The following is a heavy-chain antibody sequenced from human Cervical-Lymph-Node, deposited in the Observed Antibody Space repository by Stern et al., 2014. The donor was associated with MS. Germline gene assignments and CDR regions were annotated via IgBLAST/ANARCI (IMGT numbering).Heavy chain of an antibody. V-gene: IGHV4-39*02. CDR1: GGSITNRDY. J-gene: IGHJ2*01. Sequence: VQLVESGPGLVKPSETLSLTCTVSGGSITNRDYWGWIRQSPGKGLEWIGSVYYSGITYYRPSLQSRATISIDTSRNQFFLRVTSVPATDTAVYFCARGVTAVTNYVPNWCFDLWGRGTLVTVSS. CDR3: ARGVTAVTNYVPNWCFDL. CDR2: VYYSGIT. D-gene: IGHD4-11*01.